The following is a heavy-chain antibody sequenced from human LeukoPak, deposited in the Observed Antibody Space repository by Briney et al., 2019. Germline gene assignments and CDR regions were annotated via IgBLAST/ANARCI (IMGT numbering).Heavy chain of an antibody. Sequence: ASVKVSCKASGGTFSSYTISWVRQAPGQGLEWMGRINPNSGVTNYAQKFQGRVIMTRDTSISTAYMQLSSLKSDDTAVYYRARDSSNWSSFGSWGQGSLVIVSS. J-gene: IGHJ4*02. V-gene: IGHV1-2*06. D-gene: IGHD2-2*01. CDR1: GGTFSSYT. CDR3: ARDSSNWSSFGS. CDR2: INPNSGVT.